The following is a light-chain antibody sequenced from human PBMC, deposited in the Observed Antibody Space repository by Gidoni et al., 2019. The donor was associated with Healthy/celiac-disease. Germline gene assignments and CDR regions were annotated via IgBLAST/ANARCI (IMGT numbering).Light chain of an antibody. Sequence: DIQMTQSPSTLSASVGDRVTITCRASQSISSWLAWYQQKPGKAPKLLIYKASSLESGVPSRFSGSGSGTEFTLTISSLQPDDFATYYCQQYNSPYSFXQGTKLEIK. CDR3: QQYNSPYS. CDR2: KAS. CDR1: QSISSW. V-gene: IGKV1-5*03. J-gene: IGKJ2*03.